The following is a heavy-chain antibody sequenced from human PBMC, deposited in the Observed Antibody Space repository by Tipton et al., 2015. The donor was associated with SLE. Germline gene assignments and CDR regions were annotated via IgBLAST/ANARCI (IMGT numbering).Heavy chain of an antibody. D-gene: IGHD5-12*01. Sequence: QLVQSGAEVKKPGASVKVSCKASGYTFISYGISWVRQAPGQGLEWMGWISAYNGNTNYAQKFQGRVTMTTDTSTSTAYMELRSLRSDDTAVYYCARCGDGYDGAGYHYPHYMAVWGKGTTVIVSS. CDR2: ISAYNGNT. J-gene: IGHJ6*03. CDR1: GYTFISYG. CDR3: ARCGDGYDGAGYHYPHYMAV. V-gene: IGHV1-18*01.